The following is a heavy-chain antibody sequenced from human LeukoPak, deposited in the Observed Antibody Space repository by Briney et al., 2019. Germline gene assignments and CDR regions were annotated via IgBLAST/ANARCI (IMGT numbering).Heavy chain of an antibody. D-gene: IGHD3-22*01. Sequence: SETLSLTCTVSGGSISSYYWSWIRQPAGKGLEWIGRIYSSGSTSYNPSLKSRVTMSVDTSENQFSLKLSSVTAADTAVYYCARDLSSGYNWFDPWGQGTLVTVSS. J-gene: IGHJ5*02. CDR2: IYSSGST. CDR3: ARDLSSGYNWFDP. CDR1: GGSISSYY. V-gene: IGHV4-4*07.